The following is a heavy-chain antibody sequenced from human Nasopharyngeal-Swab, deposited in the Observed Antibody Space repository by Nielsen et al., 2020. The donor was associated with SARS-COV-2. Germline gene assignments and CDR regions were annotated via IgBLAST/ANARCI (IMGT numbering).Heavy chain of an antibody. CDR1: GYTFTNYG. Sequence: ASVKVSCKVSGYTFTNYGIHWVRQAPGQRLEWMGWINPGTVNTKYSQKFQGRVTTSRDTSASTAYMELSSLRSEDTAVYYCARAPGVDYYYYMDVWGNGTTVTVSS. V-gene: IGHV1-3*01. CDR3: ARAPGVDYYYYMDV. J-gene: IGHJ6*03. CDR2: INPGTVNT.